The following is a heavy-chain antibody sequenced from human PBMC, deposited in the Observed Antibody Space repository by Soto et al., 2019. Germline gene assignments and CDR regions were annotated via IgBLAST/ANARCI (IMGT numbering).Heavy chain of an antibody. CDR2: IIPIFGTA. J-gene: IGHJ6*02. V-gene: IGHV1-69*01. CDR1: GGTLRSYA. CDR3: AIEKGNSDMLTGIDYYYCGMDV. Sequence: QVQLVQSGAEVKKPGSSVKFSCKASGGTLRSYAISWVRQAPGQGLEWMGGIIPIFGTANYASKFQGRVTITADESTSTAYLELSSLRSEDTAVYYCAIEKGNSDMLTGIDYYYCGMDVCCQGTTVNVSS. D-gene: IGHD3-9*01.